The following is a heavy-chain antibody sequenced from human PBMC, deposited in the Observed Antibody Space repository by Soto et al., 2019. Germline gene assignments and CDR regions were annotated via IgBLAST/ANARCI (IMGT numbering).Heavy chain of an antibody. D-gene: IGHD1-26*01. Sequence: SETLSLTCTVSGGSISSGDYYWSWIRQPPGKGLEWIGYIYYSGSTYYNASLKSRVSILLDTSKNQFSLKLSSVTAADTAVYYCARRWGFTFDYWGQGTLVTVSS. J-gene: IGHJ4*02. CDR1: GGSISSGDYY. CDR3: ARRWGFTFDY. V-gene: IGHV4-30-4*01. CDR2: IYYSGST.